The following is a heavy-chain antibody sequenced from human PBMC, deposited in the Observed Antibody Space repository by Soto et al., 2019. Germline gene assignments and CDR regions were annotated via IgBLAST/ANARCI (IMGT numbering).Heavy chain of an antibody. CDR3: AKGTTVTPDAFDI. CDR2: ISGSGGST. D-gene: IGHD4-4*01. CDR1: GVTFSSYA. V-gene: IGHV3-23*01. Sequence: SGGSLRLSCAASGVTFSSYAMSWVRQAPGKGLEWVSAISGSGGSTYYADSVKGRFTISRDDSKNTLYLQMNSLRAEDTAVYYCAKGTTVTPDAFDIWGQGTMVTVSS. J-gene: IGHJ3*02.